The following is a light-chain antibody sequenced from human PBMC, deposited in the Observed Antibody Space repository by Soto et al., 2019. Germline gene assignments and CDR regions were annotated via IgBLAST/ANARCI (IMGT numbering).Light chain of an antibody. CDR3: AAWDDSLRGVV. J-gene: IGLJ3*02. CDR2: GNS. CDR1: SSNVGFNA. Sequence: GGSSNVGFNAVNWYQQLPGAAPKLLIHGNSQRPSGVPDRFSGSKSGTSASLAIIGLRAEDEAHYYCAAWDDSLRGVVFGGGTKVTVL. V-gene: IGLV1-47*02.